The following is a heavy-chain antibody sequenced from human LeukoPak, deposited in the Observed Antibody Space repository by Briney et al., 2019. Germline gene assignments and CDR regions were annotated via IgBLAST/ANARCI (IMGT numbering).Heavy chain of an antibody. CDR3: ARDNSSWYNILES. D-gene: IGHD6-13*01. J-gene: IGHJ4*02. Sequence: SVKVSCKASGGIFNSYAINWVRQAPGQGLEWMGGIIPISGTVNYAQKFQGRVTITAEESTSTVYMELSSLRSEDTDVYYCARDNSSWYNILESWGQGTLATVSS. CDR2: IIPISGTV. V-gene: IGHV1-69*13. CDR1: GGIFNSYA.